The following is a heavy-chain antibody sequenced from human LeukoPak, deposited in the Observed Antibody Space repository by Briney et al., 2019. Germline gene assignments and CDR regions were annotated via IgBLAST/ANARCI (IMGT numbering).Heavy chain of an antibody. V-gene: IGHV3-9*01. CDR1: GFTFDDYA. D-gene: IGHD5-12*01. Sequence: PGGSLRLSCAASGFTFDDYAMHWVRQAPGKGLEWVSGISWNSGSIGYADSVKGRFTISRDTAKNSLYLQMNSLRAEDTALYYCAKDIVATMYYFDYWGQGTLVTVSS. CDR3: AKDIVATMYYFDY. J-gene: IGHJ4*02. CDR2: ISWNSGSI.